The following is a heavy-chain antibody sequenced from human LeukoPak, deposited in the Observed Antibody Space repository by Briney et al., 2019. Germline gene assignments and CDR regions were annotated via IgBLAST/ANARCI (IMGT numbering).Heavy chain of an antibody. CDR3: ARAAAVTNSWYYFDY. D-gene: IGHD6-13*01. CDR1: GDSVSSGDHH. V-gene: IGHV4-30-4*01. J-gene: IGHJ4*02. CDR2: IRHGGST. Sequence: SETLSLTCTVSGDSVSSGDHHWSWIRQPPGKGLEWIGYIRHGGSTYYNPSLKSRVIISVDTSKNQFSLSLNSLSAADSAVYYCARAAAVTNSWYYFDYWGQGTLVTVSS.